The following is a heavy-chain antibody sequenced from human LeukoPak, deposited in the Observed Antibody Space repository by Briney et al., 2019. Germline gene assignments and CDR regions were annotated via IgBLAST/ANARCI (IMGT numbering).Heavy chain of an antibody. Sequence: ASVNVSCTASGYTFTSYYMHWVRQAPGQGLEWMGFINPSGGSTSYAQKVQGRVTMTRDTSISTAYMERSRMRSDATAVYYCAREGIRYYYDSSGYFTYWGQGTLVTVSS. CDR2: INPSGGST. D-gene: IGHD3-22*01. V-gene: IGHV1-46*01. CDR3: AREGIRYYYDSSGYFTY. J-gene: IGHJ4*02. CDR1: GYTFTSYY.